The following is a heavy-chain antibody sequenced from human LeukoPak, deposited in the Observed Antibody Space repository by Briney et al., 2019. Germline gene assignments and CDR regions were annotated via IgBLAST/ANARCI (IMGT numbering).Heavy chain of an antibody. CDR2: ISYDGSNK. V-gene: IGHV3-30*18. CDR1: GFTFSRYG. J-gene: IGHJ4*02. Sequence: ESGGSLRLSCAASGFTFSRYGMHWVGQAPGKRLEWVAVISYDGSNKYYADCVKGRFTISRGNSKNTLYLQMNSLRAEDTAVYYCAKDMAQYYDFLGDYWGQGTLVTVSS. CDR3: AKDMAQYYDFLGDY. D-gene: IGHD3-3*01.